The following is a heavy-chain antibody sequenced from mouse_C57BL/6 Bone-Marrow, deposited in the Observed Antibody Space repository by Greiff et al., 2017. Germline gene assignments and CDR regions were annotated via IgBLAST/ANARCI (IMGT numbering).Heavy chain of an antibody. CDR1: GFTFSDFY. D-gene: IGHD1-1*01. Sequence: EVMLVESGGGLVQSGRSLRLSCATSGFTFSDFYMEWVRQAPGKGLEWLAASRNKANDYTTEYSASVKGRFIVYRVTSQSILYLLMNALRAEDTAIYYCARDANGNRNWYFDVWGTGTTVTVSS. V-gene: IGHV7-1*01. CDR3: ARDANGNRNWYFDV. J-gene: IGHJ1*03. CDR2: SRNKANDYTT.